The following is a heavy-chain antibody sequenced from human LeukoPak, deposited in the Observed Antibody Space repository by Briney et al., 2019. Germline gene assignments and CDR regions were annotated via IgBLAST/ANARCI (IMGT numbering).Heavy chain of an antibody. J-gene: IGHJ6*02. CDR3: ARKSYGMDV. V-gene: IGHV4-4*07. CDR2: IYTSGST. CDR1: GGSISSYY. Sequence: SETLSLTCTVSGGSISSYYRCWIRQPAGKLLEWIGRIYTSGSTDYHPSLKSRVTMAVDTSKNQFSLKLSSLTAADTAVYYCARKSYGMDVWGQGTTVSVS.